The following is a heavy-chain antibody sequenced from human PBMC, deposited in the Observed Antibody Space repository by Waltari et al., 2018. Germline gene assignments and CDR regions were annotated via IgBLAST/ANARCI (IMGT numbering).Heavy chain of an antibody. CDR2: TRNKANSYTT. CDR1: GFTFSDHY. Sequence: EVQLVESGGGLVQPGGSLRLSCAASGFTFSDHYMDWVRQAPGKGLEWVGRTRNKANSYTTEYAASVKGRFTISRDDSKNSLYLQMNSLKTEDTAVYYCARAIKTTVTTFALRAQGYWYFDLWGRGTLVTVSS. J-gene: IGHJ2*01. V-gene: IGHV3-72*01. D-gene: IGHD4-17*01. CDR3: ARAIKTTVTTFALRAQGYWYFDL.